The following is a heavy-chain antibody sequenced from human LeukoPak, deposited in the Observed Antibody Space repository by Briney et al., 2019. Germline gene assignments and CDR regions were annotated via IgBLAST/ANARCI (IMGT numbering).Heavy chain of an antibody. CDR1: GFTFSSYG. Sequence: GGSLRLSCAASGFTFSSYGMHWVRQAPGKGLEWVAVISYDGSNKYYADSVKDRFTISRDNSKNTLYLQMNSLRAEDTAVYYCAKDIIRYYYDSSGDYYYYGMDVWGQGTTVTVSS. CDR2: ISYDGSNK. D-gene: IGHD3-22*01. J-gene: IGHJ6*02. V-gene: IGHV3-30*18. CDR3: AKDIIRYYYDSSGDYYYYGMDV.